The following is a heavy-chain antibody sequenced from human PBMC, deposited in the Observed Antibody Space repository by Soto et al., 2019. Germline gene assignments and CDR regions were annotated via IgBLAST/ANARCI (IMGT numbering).Heavy chain of an antibody. CDR3: ARAYYDRSGYAVDP. D-gene: IGHD3-22*01. V-gene: IGHV4-30-4*01. J-gene: IGHJ5*02. CDR1: GGPFSRGGYY. CDR2: IFYSGST. Sequence: SETLSLTCTVSGGPFSRGGYYWSWIRQHPGKGLECIGYIFYSGSTYYSPSLKSRVTISVDTSNNQFSLKLSSVTAADTAVYYCARAYYDRSGYAVDPWGQGTLVTVSS.